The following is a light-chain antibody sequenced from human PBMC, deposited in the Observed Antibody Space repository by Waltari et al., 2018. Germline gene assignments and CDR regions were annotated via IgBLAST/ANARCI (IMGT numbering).Light chain of an antibody. CDR1: NNELGNYNY. V-gene: IGLV2-14*01. CDR2: EVS. Sequence: QSALTQPASVSGSLGQSITISCLGTNNELGNYNYVSWYQPFPGEAPRLIIYEVSNRPSRISSRFSGSKSGMTASLTISGLQADDEATYYCCSHTNIGTWVFGGGTTLTVL. J-gene: IGLJ3*02. CDR3: CSHTNIGTWV.